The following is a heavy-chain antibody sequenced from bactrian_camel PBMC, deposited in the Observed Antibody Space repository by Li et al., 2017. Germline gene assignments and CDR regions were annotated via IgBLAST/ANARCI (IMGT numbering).Heavy chain of an antibody. D-gene: IGHD1*01. CDR2: TDNPGVMS. CDR3: AARDGGLPLRITSYNY. Sequence: QLVESGGGLVQPGGSLRISCTASGLPFSNYWMSWVRQAPGKGPEWISMTDNPGVMSYYSDSGKGRFTITRDNDKNTVYLQMIDLQPEDSGMYYCAARDGGLPLRITSYNYWGQGTQVTVS. V-gene: IGHV3S25*01. CDR1: GLPFSNYW. J-gene: IGHJ4*01.